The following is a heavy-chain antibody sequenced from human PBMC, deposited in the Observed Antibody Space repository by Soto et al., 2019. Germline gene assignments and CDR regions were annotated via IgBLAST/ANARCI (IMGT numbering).Heavy chain of an antibody. CDR3: ARESEDLTSNVDY. J-gene: IGHJ4*02. CDR2: INPNSGNI. D-gene: IGHD1-1*01. V-gene: IGHV1-8*01. CDR1: GDTFTTYD. Sequence: ASVKVSCKASGDTFTTYDINWVRQATGHGLEWMGWINPNSGNIGYAQRFQGRFTVSRDNAKNSVYLEMNSLSAEDTALYYCARESEDLTSNVDYWGQGTLVTVSS.